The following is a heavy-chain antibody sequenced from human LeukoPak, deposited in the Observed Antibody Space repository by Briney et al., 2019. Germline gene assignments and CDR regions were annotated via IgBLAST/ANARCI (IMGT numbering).Heavy chain of an antibody. CDR2: INHSGST. CDR1: GGSFSGYY. J-gene: IGHJ5*02. V-gene: IGHV4-34*01. CDR3: ARGIRIGAAAAGTNWFDP. Sequence: SETLSLTCAVYGGSFSGYYWSWIRQPPGKGLEWIGEINHSGSTNYNPSLKSRVTISVDTSKNQFSLKLSSVTAADTAVYYCARGIRIGAAAAGTNWFDPWGQGTLVTVSS. D-gene: IGHD6-13*01.